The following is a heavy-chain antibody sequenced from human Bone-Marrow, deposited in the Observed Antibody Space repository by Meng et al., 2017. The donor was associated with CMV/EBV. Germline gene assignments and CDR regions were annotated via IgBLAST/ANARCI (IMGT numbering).Heavy chain of an antibody. J-gene: IGHJ5*02. CDR1: GDTFTSYY. CDR3: AREDSSGYENWFDP. CDR2: INPSGGST. D-gene: IGHD3-22*01. Sequence: QVQLVQSGAEVKKPGASVKGSCKASGDTFTSYYMHWVRQAPGQGLEWMGIINPSGGSTSYAQKFQGRVTMTRDTSTSTVYMELSSLRSEDTAVYYCAREDSSGYENWFDPWGQGTLVTVPQ. V-gene: IGHV1-46*01.